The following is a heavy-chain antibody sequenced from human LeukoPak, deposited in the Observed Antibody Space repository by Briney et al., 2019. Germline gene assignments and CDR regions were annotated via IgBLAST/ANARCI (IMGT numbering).Heavy chain of an antibody. CDR3: AREVIQGFKYQLLRRYNWFNP. CDR2: MNPNSGNT. J-gene: IGHJ5*02. D-gene: IGHD2-2*01. CDR1: GYTFTSYD. Sequence: ASVTVSCKASGYTFTSYDINWVRQATGQGLEWMGWMNPNSGNTGYAQKFQGRVTMTRNTSISTAYMELSSLRSEDTAVYYCAREVIQGFKYQLLRRYNWFNPWGQGTLVTVSS. V-gene: IGHV1-8*01.